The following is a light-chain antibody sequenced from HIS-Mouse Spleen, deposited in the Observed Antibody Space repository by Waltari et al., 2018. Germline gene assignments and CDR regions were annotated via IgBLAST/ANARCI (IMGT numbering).Light chain of an antibody. CDR2: AAS. J-gene: IGKJ3*01. Sequence: DIQMTQSPSSLSASVGDRVTITCRASQSISSYLNWDQQKPGKAPKLLIYAASSLQSGVPSRFSGSGSRTDFTRTISSLQPEDFATYYCQQSYSTPFTFGPGTKVDIK. CDR1: QSISSY. V-gene: IGKV1-39*01. CDR3: QQSYSTPFT.